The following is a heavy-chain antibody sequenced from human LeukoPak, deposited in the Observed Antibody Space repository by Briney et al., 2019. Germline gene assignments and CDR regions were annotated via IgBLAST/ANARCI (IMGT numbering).Heavy chain of an antibody. D-gene: IGHD6-13*01. CDR2: TSGSGGST. V-gene: IGHV3-23*01. Sequence: SGGSLRLSCAASGFTFSSYAMSWVRQAPGKGLEWVSATSGSGGSTYYADSVKGRFTISRGNSKNTLYLQMNSLRAEDTAVYYCAKAHERYSSSWYVETFDYWGQGTLVTVSS. J-gene: IGHJ4*02. CDR1: GFTFSSYA. CDR3: AKAHERYSSSWYVETFDY.